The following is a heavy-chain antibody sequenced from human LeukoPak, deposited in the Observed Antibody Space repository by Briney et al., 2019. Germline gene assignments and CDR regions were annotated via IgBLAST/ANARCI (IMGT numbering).Heavy chain of an antibody. CDR3: AGDCSSTSCYTPDAFDI. CDR1: GGSISSYY. D-gene: IGHD2-2*02. Sequence: SETLSLTCTVSGGSISSYYWSWIRQPAGKGLEWIGRIYTSGSTNYNPSLKSRVTMSVDTSKNQFSLKLSSVTAADTAVYYCAGDCSSTSCYTPDAFDIWGQGIMVTVSS. J-gene: IGHJ3*02. CDR2: IYTSGST. V-gene: IGHV4-4*07.